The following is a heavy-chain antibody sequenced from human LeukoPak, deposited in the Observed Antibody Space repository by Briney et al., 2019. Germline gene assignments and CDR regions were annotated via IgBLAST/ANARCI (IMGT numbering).Heavy chain of an antibody. CDR2: INNNGGST. V-gene: IGHV3-64*02. Sequence: GGSLRLSCAASGFTFSSFAMHWVRQAPGKGLEYVSAINNNGGSTYYADSVRGRFTISRDNSKNTLYLQMGSLRPEDMALYYCARVGGSFYDHWGQGTLVTVSS. CDR1: GFTFSSFA. CDR3: ARVGGSFYDH. D-gene: IGHD1-26*01. J-gene: IGHJ5*02.